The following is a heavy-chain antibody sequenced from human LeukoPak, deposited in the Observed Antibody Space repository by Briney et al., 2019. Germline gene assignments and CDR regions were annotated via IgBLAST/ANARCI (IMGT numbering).Heavy chain of an antibody. CDR1: GYSISSGHY. Sequence: SEILSLTCTVSGYSISSGHYWGWIRQPPGKGLEWIGSIYHSGSTYYNPSLKSRATISVDTSKNQFSLKLSSVTAADTAVYYCARDATMMGNYFNYWGQGTLVTVSS. CDR3: ARDATMMGNYFNY. CDR2: IYHSGST. D-gene: IGHD5-12*01. J-gene: IGHJ4*02. V-gene: IGHV4-38-2*02.